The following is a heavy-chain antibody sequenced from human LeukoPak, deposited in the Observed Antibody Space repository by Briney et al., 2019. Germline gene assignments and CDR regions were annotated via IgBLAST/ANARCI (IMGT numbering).Heavy chain of an antibody. Sequence: GESLKISCKCAGYSFTSYWIGCVRPIPGKGLEWMGIIYPGDSDTRYSPSFQGQVTISVDKSISTAYLQWSSLKASDTAMYYCARPPFIWGQGTMVTVSS. CDR3: ARPPFI. CDR1: GYSFTSYW. V-gene: IGHV5-51*01. CDR2: IYPGDSDT. J-gene: IGHJ3*02.